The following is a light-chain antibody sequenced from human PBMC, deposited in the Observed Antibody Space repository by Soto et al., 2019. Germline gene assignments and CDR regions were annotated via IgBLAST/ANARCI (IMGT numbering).Light chain of an antibody. Sequence: QSVLTQPPSTSGTPGQRVTISCSGSSSNIGTNTVNWYHQLPGTAPKLLISTNNQRPSGVPARFAGSKSGTSASLAISGLQSEDEADYYGATWDDSLNGPVFGGGTKLTVL. CDR3: ATWDDSLNGPV. V-gene: IGLV1-44*01. J-gene: IGLJ2*01. CDR2: TNN. CDR1: SSNIGTNT.